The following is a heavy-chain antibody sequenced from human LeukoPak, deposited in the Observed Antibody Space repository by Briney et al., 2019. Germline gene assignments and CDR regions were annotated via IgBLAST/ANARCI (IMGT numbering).Heavy chain of an antibody. J-gene: IGHJ4*02. CDR2: IYSGGST. CDR1: GFTVSSNY. V-gene: IGHV3-66*02. D-gene: IGHD6-13*01. Sequence: GGSLRLSCAASGFTVSSNYMSWVRQAPGKGLEWVSVIYSGGSTYYADSVKGRFTISRDNSKITLYLQMNSLRAEDTAVYYCAKVLIAAAGTYFDYWGQGTLVTVSS. CDR3: AKVLIAAAGTYFDY.